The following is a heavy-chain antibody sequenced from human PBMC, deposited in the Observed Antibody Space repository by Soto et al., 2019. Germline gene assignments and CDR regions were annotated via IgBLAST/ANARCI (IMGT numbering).Heavy chain of an antibody. J-gene: IGHJ6*02. V-gene: IGHV1-69*01. CDR2: IIPIFGTA. CDR3: ARGAGATYYYYGMDV. D-gene: IGHD1-26*01. CDR1: GGTFSSYS. Sequence: QVQLVQSGAEVKKPGSSVKVCCKASGGTFSSYSISWVLQAPVQGLEWMGGIIPIFGTANYAQKFQGRVTITAAESTSTAYMELSSLRSEDTAVYYCARGAGATYYYYGMDVWGQGPTVTVSS.